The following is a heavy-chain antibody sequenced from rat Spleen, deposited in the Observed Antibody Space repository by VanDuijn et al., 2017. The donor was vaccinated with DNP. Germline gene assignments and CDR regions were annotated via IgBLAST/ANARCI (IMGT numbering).Heavy chain of an antibody. D-gene: IGHD1-4*01. Sequence: EVQLVESGGGLVQPGRSLKLSCSASGSTFSDYYMAWVRQAPPKGLEWVASISNNGGNTYYRDSVKGRFTISRDNADNTLHLQMDGLGSEDTATYYCASRPPPTRGPFDYWGQGVLVTVSS. J-gene: IGHJ2*01. CDR1: GSTFSDYY. CDR3: ASRPPPTRGPFDY. V-gene: IGHV5-25*01. CDR2: ISNNGGNT.